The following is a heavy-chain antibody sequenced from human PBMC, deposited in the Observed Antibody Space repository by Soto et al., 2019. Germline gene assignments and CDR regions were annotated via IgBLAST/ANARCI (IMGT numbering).Heavy chain of an antibody. Sequence: QITLKESGPTLVKPTQTLTLTCTFSGFSLSTSGVGVGWIRQPPGKALEWLALIYWDDDKRYSPSLKSRLTXTXXTSKNQVVLTPTNMDPVDTATYYCAHSLNSYGLDYWGQGTLVTVSS. J-gene: IGHJ4*02. CDR2: IYWDDDK. V-gene: IGHV2-5*02. CDR3: AHSLNSYGLDY. CDR1: GFSLSTSGVG. D-gene: IGHD5-18*01.